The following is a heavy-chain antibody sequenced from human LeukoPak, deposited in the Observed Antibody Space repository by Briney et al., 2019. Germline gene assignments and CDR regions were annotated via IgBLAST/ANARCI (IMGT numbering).Heavy chain of an antibody. J-gene: IGHJ4*02. D-gene: IGHD2/OR15-2a*01. CDR2: IKSNADGGTP. Sequence: GGSLRLSCAASGFSFMNAWMIWVRQAPGKGLEWVGRIKSNADGGTPDYAAPARGRFTISRDDSKNTLYLQTNSLKTEDTAVYYCTTFYHEYSPYWGRGTLVTVSS. CDR3: TTFYHEYSPY. V-gene: IGHV3-15*01. CDR1: GFSFMNAW.